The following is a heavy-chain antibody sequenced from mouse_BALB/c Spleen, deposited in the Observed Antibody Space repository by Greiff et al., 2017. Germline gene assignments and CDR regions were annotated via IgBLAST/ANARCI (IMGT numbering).Heavy chain of an antibody. J-gene: IGHJ2*01. CDR3: ARDYGSRYIDY. CDR1: GFNIKDTY. V-gene: IGHV14-3*02. D-gene: IGHD1-1*01. CDR2: IDPANGNT. Sequence: VQLQQSGAELVKPGASVKLSCTASGFNIKDTYMHWVKQRPEQGLEWIGRIDPANGNTKYDPKFQGKATITADTSSNTAYLQLSSLTSEDTAVYYCARDYGSRYIDYWGQGNTLTVSS.